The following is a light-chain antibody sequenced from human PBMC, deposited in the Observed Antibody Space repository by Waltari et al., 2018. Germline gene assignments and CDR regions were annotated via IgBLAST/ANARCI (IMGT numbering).Light chain of an antibody. CDR3: QVWDSHTVV. Sequence: SYVLTQLSSMSVTPGQTARIVCGGRHIGTKAVHWYQRKAGQAPLLVLHDDDTRPSGSPERVSSTNSGDTATLTISGVEAEDEADYFCQVWDSHTVVFGGGTNLTVL. J-gene: IGLJ2*01. CDR1: HIGTKA. CDR2: DDD. V-gene: IGLV3-21*02.